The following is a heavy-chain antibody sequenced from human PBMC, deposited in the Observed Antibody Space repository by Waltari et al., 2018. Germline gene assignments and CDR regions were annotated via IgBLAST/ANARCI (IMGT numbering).Heavy chain of an antibody. V-gene: IGHV1-2*06. D-gene: IGHD6-6*01. CDR3: ARDVHSSSSDRYFDY. Sequence: QVQLQESGPGLVKPSETLSLTCAVSGYSISSGYYWGWIRQPPGKGLEWMGRINPNSGGTNYAQKFQGRVTMTRDTSISTAYMELSRLRSDDTAVYYCARDVHSSSSDRYFDYWGQGTLVTVSS. CDR2: INPNSGGT. CDR1: GYSISSGYY. J-gene: IGHJ4*02.